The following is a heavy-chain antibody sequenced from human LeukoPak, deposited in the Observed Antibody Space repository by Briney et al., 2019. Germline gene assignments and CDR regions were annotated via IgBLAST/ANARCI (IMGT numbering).Heavy chain of an antibody. J-gene: IGHJ6*02. Sequence: PGGSLRLSCAASGFTFSSYAMSWVRQAPGKGLEWVSAISGSGGSTYYADSVKGRFTISRDNSKNTLYLQMNSLRAEDTAVYYCANGLHGSSWYRVYYYYGMDVWGQGTTVTVSS. D-gene: IGHD6-13*01. CDR2: ISGSGGST. CDR3: ANGLHGSSWYRVYYYYGMDV. V-gene: IGHV3-23*01. CDR1: GFTFSSYA.